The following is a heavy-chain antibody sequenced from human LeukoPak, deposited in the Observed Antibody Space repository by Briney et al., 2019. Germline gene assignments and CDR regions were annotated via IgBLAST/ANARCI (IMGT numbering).Heavy chain of an antibody. CDR3: VKDGQRRGYSGYDYLDY. V-gene: IGHV3-64D*06. J-gene: IGHJ4*02. Sequence: GGSLRLSCSASGFTFRNYAIHWVRQTPGKGLEHVSAIRSDGGSTFNADSVKGRFTISRDNSKSTVYLQMTSLRTDDTGVYYCVKDGQRRGYSGYDYLDYWGQGTLVTVSP. CDR1: GFTFRNYA. CDR2: IRSDGGST. D-gene: IGHD5-12*01.